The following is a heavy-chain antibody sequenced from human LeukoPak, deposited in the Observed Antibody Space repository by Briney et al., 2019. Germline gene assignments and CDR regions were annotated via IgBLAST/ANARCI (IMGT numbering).Heavy chain of an antibody. CDR3: ARESPLIGGYRRRSFDY. J-gene: IGHJ4*02. CDR1: GGSISSGSYY. CDR2: IYYSGST. D-gene: IGHD5-12*01. V-gene: IGHV4-61*01. Sequence: SETLSLTRTVSGGSISSGSYYWSWIPQPPGKGLEWIGYIYYSGSTNYNPSLKSRVTISVDTSKNQFSLKLSSVTAADTAVYYCARESPLIGGYRRRSFDYWGQGTLVTVSS.